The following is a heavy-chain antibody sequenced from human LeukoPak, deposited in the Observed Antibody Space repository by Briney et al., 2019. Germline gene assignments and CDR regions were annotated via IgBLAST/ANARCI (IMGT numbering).Heavy chain of an antibody. V-gene: IGHV4-61*02. Sequence: PSETLSLTCTVSGGSISSGSYYWSWIRQPAGKGLEWIGRIYTSGSTNYNPSLKSRVTISVDTSENQFSLKLSSVTAADTAVYYCARSGFVRYWGQGTLVTVSS. CDR3: ARSGFVRY. CDR2: IYTSGST. J-gene: IGHJ4*02. CDR1: GGSISSGSYY. D-gene: IGHD3-10*01.